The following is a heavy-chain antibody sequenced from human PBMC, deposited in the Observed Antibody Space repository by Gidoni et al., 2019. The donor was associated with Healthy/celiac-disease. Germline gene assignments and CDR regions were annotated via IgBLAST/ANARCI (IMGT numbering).Heavy chain of an antibody. D-gene: IGHD5-12*01. CDR1: GFPFSSYA. V-gene: IGHV3-30-3*01. CDR2: ISYDGSNK. J-gene: IGHJ6*02. CDR3: ARDKTSLSGYDTLGYYYYYGMDV. Sequence: QVQLVESGGGVVQPGRSLRLSCAASGFPFSSYAMPWVRQAPGKGLEWVAVISYDGSNKYYADSVKGRFTISRDNSKNTLYLQMNSLRAEDTAVYYCARDKTSLSGYDTLGYYYYYGMDVWGQGTTVTVSS.